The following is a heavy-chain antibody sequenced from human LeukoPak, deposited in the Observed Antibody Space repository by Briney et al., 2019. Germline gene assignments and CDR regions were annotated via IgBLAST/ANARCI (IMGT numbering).Heavy chain of an antibody. J-gene: IGHJ4*02. V-gene: IGHV4-59*12. Sequence: SPSETLSLTCTVSGGSISSYYWSWIRQPPGKGLEWIGYIYYSGSTNYNPSLKSRVTISVDTSKNQFSLKLSSVTAADTAVYYCARARQWLVYFDYWGQGTLVTVSS. CDR1: GGSISSYY. D-gene: IGHD6-19*01. CDR3: ARARQWLVYFDY. CDR2: IYYSGST.